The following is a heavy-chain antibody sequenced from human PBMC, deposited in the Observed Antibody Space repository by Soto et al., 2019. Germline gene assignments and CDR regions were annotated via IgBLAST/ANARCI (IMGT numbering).Heavy chain of an antibody. D-gene: IGHD3-9*01. V-gene: IGHV1-69*06. CDR3: ARVTGAPYYDILTGYYNVWFDP. J-gene: IGHJ5*02. CDR2: IIPIFGTA. CDR1: GGTFSSYA. Sequence: GASVKVSCKASGGTFSSYAISWVRQAPGQGLEWMGGIIPIFGTANYAQKFQGRVTITADKSTSTAYMELSSLRSEDTAVYYCARVTGAPYYDILTGYYNVWFDPWGQGTLVTVSS.